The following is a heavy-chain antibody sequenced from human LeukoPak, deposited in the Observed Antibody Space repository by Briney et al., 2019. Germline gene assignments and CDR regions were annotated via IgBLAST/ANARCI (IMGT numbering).Heavy chain of an antibody. D-gene: IGHD1-26*01. V-gene: IGHV3-30*18. J-gene: IGHJ4*02. CDR3: AKIVGATGLSY. CDR2: ISYDGSNK. Sequence: GRSLRLSCAASGFTFSSYGMHWVRQAPSKGLEWVAVISYDGSNKYYADSVKGRFTISRDNSKNTLYLQMNGLRAEDTAVYYCAKIVGATGLSYWGQGTLVTVSS. CDR1: GFTFSSYG.